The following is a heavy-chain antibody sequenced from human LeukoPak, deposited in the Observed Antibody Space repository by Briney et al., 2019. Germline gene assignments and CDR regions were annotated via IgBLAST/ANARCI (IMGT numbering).Heavy chain of an antibody. Sequence: ASVKVSCKASGYTFTGYYMHWVRQAPGQGLEWMGWINPNSGGTNYAQKFQGRVTMTRDTSISTAYMELSRLRFDDTAVYYCARDIGITMVRGVINDYWGQGTLVTVSS. CDR2: INPNSGGT. J-gene: IGHJ4*02. CDR1: GYTFTGYY. V-gene: IGHV1-2*02. D-gene: IGHD3-10*01. CDR3: ARDIGITMVRGVINDY.